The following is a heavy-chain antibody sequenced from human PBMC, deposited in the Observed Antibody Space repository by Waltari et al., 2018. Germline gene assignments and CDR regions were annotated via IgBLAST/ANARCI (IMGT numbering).Heavy chain of an antibody. CDR1: ELTFGTYW. Sequence: EVQLVESGGGLVQPGGSLRLSCAVFELTFGTYWMTWVRQASGRGLEWVANINYDGSEKNYVDSVKGRFTISRDNARNSLYLQMNSLRAEDTAVYYCATYRWLGYWGQGTLVTVSS. CDR2: INYDGSEK. CDR3: ATYRWLGY. J-gene: IGHJ4*02. V-gene: IGHV3-7*03. D-gene: IGHD3-10*01.